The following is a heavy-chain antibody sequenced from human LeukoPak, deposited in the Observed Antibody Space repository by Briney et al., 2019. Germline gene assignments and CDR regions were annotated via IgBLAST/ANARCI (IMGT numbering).Heavy chain of an antibody. CDR2: IVASYEGT. Sequence: GGSLRLSCAASGFTFSSYAMMWVRQAPGKGLEWVSTIVASYEGTFYADSVKGRFTISRDNSKGTLSLQMNSLRAEDTAVYYCAKGKACGLVDLFDPWGQGTLVTVSS. CDR3: AKGKACGLVDLFDP. CDR1: GFTFSSYA. V-gene: IGHV3-23*01. D-gene: IGHD3/OR15-3a*01. J-gene: IGHJ5*02.